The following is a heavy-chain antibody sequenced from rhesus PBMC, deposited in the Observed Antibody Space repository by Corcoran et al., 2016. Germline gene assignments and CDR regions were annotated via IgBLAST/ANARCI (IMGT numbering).Heavy chain of an antibody. CDR3: ARGHHYYSGSYSFDF. D-gene: IGHD3-16*01. J-gene: IGHJ3*01. CDR2: IYGSSGST. CDR1: GGSISSGYD. V-gene: IGHV4-76*01. Sequence: QVQLQESGPGVVKPSETLSLTCAVSGGSISSGYDWSWIRQPPGKGLEWIGYIYGSSGSTNYNPSLKTRVTSSNDTSKNQFSLKLSSVTAADTAVYYCARGHHYYSGSYSFDFWGQGLRVTVSS.